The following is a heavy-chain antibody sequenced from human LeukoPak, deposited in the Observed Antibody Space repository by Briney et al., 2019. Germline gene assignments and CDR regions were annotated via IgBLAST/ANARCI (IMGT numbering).Heavy chain of an antibody. CDR2: INPNSGGT. J-gene: IGHJ1*01. V-gene: IGHV1-2*02. D-gene: IGHD6-13*01. Sequence: ASVKVSRKASGYTFTGYYMHWVRQAPGQGLEWMGWINPNSGGTNYAQKFQGRVTMTRDTSISTAYMELSRLRSDDTAVYYCARVLSQQLVRYFQHWGQGTLVTVSS. CDR1: GYTFTGYY. CDR3: ARVLSQQLVRYFQH.